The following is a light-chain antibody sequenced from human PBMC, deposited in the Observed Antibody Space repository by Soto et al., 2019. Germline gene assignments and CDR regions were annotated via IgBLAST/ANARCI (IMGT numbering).Light chain of an antibody. V-gene: IGKV3D-15*01. CDR2: GAS. Sequence: EIVMTHSPTTPSLSPGEKATLSCRASQSVSSNLAWYQQKPGQAPRLLIYGASIRATGIPARFSGSGSGTEFTLTISSLQSEDFAVYYCQQYNNWPPRTFGQGTKVDI. J-gene: IGKJ1*01. CDR1: QSVSSN. CDR3: QQYNNWPPRT.